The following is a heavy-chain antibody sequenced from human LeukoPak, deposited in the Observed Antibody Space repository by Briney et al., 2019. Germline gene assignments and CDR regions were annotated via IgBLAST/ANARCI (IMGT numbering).Heavy chain of an antibody. CDR1: GFTFSSYA. J-gene: IGHJ4*02. CDR3: ARDGSTSWYYFDS. V-gene: IGHV3-11*01. CDR2: ISGRGRPV. Sequence: PGGSLRLSCAASGFTFSSYAMSWIRQAPGKGLEWVSHISGRGRPVLYADSVKGRFTISRDNTKNSLYLQMDSLTVEDTAMYYCARDGSTSWYYFDSWGQGTLVTVSS. D-gene: IGHD2-2*01.